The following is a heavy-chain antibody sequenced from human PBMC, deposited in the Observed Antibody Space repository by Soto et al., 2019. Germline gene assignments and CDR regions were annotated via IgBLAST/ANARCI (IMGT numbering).Heavy chain of an antibody. J-gene: IGHJ6*02. CDR3: ARGASRYYYYGMDV. Sequence: GGSLRLSCAASGFTFSSYDMHWVRQATGKGLEWVSAIGTAGDTYYPGSVKGRFTISRENAKNSLYLQMNSLRAEDTAVYYCARGASRYYYYGMDVWGQGTTVTVSS. V-gene: IGHV3-13*01. CDR2: IGTAGDT. D-gene: IGHD1-26*01. CDR1: GFTFSSYD.